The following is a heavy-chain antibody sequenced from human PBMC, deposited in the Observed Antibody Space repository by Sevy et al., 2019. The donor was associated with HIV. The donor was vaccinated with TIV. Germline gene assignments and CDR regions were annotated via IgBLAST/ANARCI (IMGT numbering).Heavy chain of an antibody. CDR3: ASPGGKGFDP. J-gene: IGHJ5*02. CDR2: IKQDGSEK. Sequence: GGSLRLSCAASGFTFSNYWMSWVRQAPGKGLEWVANIKQDGSEKYYVDSVKGRFTISRDNAKNSLYLQMNSLRAEDTAVYYCASPGGKGFDPWGQGTLVTVSS. V-gene: IGHV3-7*03. D-gene: IGHD3-16*01. CDR1: GFTFSNYW.